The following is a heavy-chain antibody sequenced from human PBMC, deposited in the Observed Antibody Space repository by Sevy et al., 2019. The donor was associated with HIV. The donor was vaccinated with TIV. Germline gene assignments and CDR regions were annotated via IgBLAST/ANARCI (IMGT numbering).Heavy chain of an antibody. CDR3: TRGLATADTPEYYFDY. CDR2: ITRNSYEAYGGTT. D-gene: IGHD5-12*01. V-gene: IGHV3-49*03. CDR1: GFTFEDYA. J-gene: IGHJ4*02. Sequence: GGSLRLSCTTSGFTFEDYALSWFHQAPGKGLEWVAFITRNSYEAYGGTTDYAASLKGRFNISRDDSKSIAYLQMKSLKTEDTAVYYCTRGLATADTPEYYFDYWGQGTLVTVSS.